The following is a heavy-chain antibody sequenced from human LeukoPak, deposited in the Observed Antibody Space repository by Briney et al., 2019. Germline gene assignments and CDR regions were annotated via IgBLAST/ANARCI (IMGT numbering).Heavy chain of an antibody. Sequence: SKTLSLTCTVSGDSISSYYWSWVRQTPGKGLEWIGYIHTNGRTNYSPSLKSRVTMSVDSSKNQLSLMLSSVTAADTAVYYCTRRAPTSYGHYLDSWGQGTLVTVSS. D-gene: IGHD3-10*01. V-gene: IGHV4-4*09. J-gene: IGHJ4*02. CDR3: TRRAPTSYGHYLDS. CDR1: GDSISSYY. CDR2: IHTNGRT.